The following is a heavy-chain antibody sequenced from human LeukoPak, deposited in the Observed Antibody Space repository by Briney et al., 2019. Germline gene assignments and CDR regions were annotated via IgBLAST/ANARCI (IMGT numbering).Heavy chain of an antibody. V-gene: IGHV3-7*01. J-gene: IGHJ4*02. CDR2: IRPDGNDR. Sequence: TGGSLRLSCAASGFTFSDYWMIWVRQAPGKGLEWVANIRPDGNDRYLVDSARGRFTISRDNAKNSLYLQMNSLRAEDTAMYYWARGTAGAYDYWGQGTLVTVSS. D-gene: IGHD4/OR15-4a*01. CDR1: GFTFSDYW. CDR3: ARGTAGAYDY.